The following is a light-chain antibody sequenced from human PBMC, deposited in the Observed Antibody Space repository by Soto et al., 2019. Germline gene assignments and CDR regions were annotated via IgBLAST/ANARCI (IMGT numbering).Light chain of an antibody. CDR2: GAS. Sequence: EIVMTQSPATLTVSPGYRATFSCMASQSVSSNLAWYQQKPGQAPRLLIYGASTRATGIPARFSGSGSGTEFTLTISSLQSEDFAVYYCQQYNNWPPLTFGGGTEVDI. J-gene: IGKJ4*01. V-gene: IGKV3-15*01. CDR3: QQYNNWPPLT. CDR1: QSVSSN.